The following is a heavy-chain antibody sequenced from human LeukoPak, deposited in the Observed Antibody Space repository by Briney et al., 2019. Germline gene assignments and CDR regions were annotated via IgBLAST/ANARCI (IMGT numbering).Heavy chain of an antibody. CDR1: GFNFGSYS. D-gene: IGHD5-18*01. CDR3: ARDPEDTAMVMVDY. Sequence: GGSLRLSCAASGFNFGSYSMTWVRQAPGKGLEWVSSISSSSSYIYYADSVKGRFTISRDNAKNSLYLQMNSLRAEDTAVYYCARDPEDTAMVMVDYWGQGTLVTVSS. V-gene: IGHV3-21*01. CDR2: ISSSSSYI. J-gene: IGHJ4*02.